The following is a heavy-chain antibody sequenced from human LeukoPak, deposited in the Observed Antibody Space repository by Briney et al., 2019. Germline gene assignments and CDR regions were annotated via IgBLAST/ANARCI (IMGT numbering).Heavy chain of an antibody. V-gene: IGHV5-51*01. CDR2: IYPDDSDT. CDR3: ARLAYCSNDVCYSNYYYSMDV. CDR1: GYTFSNYW. D-gene: IGHD2-8*01. J-gene: IGHJ6*03. Sequence: GESLKICCTGSGYTFSNYWNGWGRQMPEKGLELMRIIYPDDSDTSNSPPFQGHVTISADKSISTAYLQWSSLKSSDTAMYYCARLAYCSNDVCYSNYYYSMDVWGKGTTVTVSS.